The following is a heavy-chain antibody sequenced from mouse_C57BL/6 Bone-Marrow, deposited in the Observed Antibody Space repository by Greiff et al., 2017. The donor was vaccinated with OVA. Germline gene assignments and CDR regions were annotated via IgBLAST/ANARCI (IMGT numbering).Heavy chain of an antibody. CDR1: GYTFTDYY. Sequence: EVQLQQSGPELVKPGASVKISCKASGYTFTDYYMNWVKQSHGKSLEWIGDINPNNGGTSYNQKFKGKATLTVDKSSSTAYMELRSLTSEDSAVYYCVSMVTVFDYWGQGTTLTVSS. V-gene: IGHV1-26*01. CDR2: INPNNGGT. D-gene: IGHD2-2*01. J-gene: IGHJ2*01. CDR3: VSMVTVFDY.